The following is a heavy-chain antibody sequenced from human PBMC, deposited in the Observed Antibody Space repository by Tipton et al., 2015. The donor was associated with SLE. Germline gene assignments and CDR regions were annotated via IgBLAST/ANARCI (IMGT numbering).Heavy chain of an antibody. J-gene: IGHJ6*03. CDR3: AKAGIPPYYYYYMDV. V-gene: IGHV3-33*06. CDR2: IWYDESIK. CDR1: GFSFSSYG. Sequence: SLRLSCAPSGFSFSSYGMNWVRQAPGKGLEWVADIWYDESIKSYAESVKGRFTISRDNSKNTLFLQMNRLRAEDTAVYYCAKAGIPPYYYYYMDVWGKGTTVTVSS. D-gene: IGHD6-13*01.